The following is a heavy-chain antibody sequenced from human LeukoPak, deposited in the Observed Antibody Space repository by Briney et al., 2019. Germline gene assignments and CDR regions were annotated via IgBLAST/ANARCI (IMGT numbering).Heavy chain of an antibody. CDR1: GFTFSSYG. CDR3: ARETIRFGEYYFDY. V-gene: IGHV3-30*19. D-gene: IGHD3-10*01. CDR2: ISYDGSNK. J-gene: IGHJ4*02. Sequence: QPGGSLRLSCAASGFTFSSYGMHWVRQAPGKGLEWVAVISYDGSNKYYADSVKGRFTISRDNSKNTLYLQMNSLRAEDTAVYYCARETIRFGEYYFDYWGQGTLVTVSS.